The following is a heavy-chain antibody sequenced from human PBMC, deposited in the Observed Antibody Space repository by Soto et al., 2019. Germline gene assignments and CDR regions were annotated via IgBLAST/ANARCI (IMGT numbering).Heavy chain of an antibody. D-gene: IGHD6-19*01. V-gene: IGHV3-33*01. CDR2: IWYDGSNK. J-gene: IGHJ4*02. Sequence: QVQLVESGGGVVQPGKSLRLSCAASEFTFSNYAMHWVRQAPGKGLEWVAIIWYDGSNKYYADSVEGRFTISRDNSKDTLYRQLNSLRVEDTAVYYCARGGDNGWSLDYWGQGTLVTVSS. CDR3: ARGGDNGWSLDY. CDR1: EFTFSNYA.